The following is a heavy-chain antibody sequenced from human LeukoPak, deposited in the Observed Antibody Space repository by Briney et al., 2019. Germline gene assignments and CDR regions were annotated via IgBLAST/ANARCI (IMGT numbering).Heavy chain of an antibody. CDR2: ISYDGSNK. J-gene: IGHJ3*01. CDR1: GFTFSDSY. D-gene: IGHD6-25*01. V-gene: IGHV3-30*18. Sequence: GGSLRLSCAASGFTFSDSYMTWIRQAPGKGLEWVAVISYDGSNKYYADSVKGRFTISRDNSKNTLYLQMNSLRAEDTAVYYCAKVPNGYWGQGTMVTVSS. CDR3: AKVPNGY.